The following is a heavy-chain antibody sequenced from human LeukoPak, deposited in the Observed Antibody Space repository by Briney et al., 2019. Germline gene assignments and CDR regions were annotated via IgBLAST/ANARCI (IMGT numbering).Heavy chain of an antibody. J-gene: IGHJ5*02. CDR1: GGSISSSSYY. CDR3: ARGTLGYCSGGSCADWFDP. Sequence: PSETLSLTCTVSGGSISSSSYYWSWIRQPPGKGLEWIGEINHSGSTNYNPSLKSRVTISVDTSKNQFSLKLSSVTAADTAVYYCARGTLGYCSGGSCADWFDPWGQGTLVTVSS. V-gene: IGHV4-39*07. CDR2: INHSGST. D-gene: IGHD2-15*01.